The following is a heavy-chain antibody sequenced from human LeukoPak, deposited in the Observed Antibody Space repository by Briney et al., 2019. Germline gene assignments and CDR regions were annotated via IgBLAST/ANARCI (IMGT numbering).Heavy chain of an antibody. CDR3: ARGRARPWASWFDP. D-gene: IGHD7-27*01. CDR2: IYYGGNT. CDR1: GDSIRDDY. J-gene: IGHJ5*02. Sequence: ASETLSLTCSVSGDSIRDDYWSWIRQPPEKGLEWIGCIYYGGNTYYNPSLKSRVTISVDTSKNQFSLKLNSVTAADTAVYYCARGRARPWASWFDPWGQGTLVTVSS. V-gene: IGHV4-59*01.